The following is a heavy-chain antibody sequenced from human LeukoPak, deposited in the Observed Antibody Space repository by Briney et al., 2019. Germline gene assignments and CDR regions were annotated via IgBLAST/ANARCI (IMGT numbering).Heavy chain of an antibody. J-gene: IGHJ5*02. D-gene: IGHD6-13*01. V-gene: IGHV1-69*04. CDR2: IIPILGIA. CDR1: GGTFSSYA. Sequence: GASVKVSCKASGGTFSSYAISWVRQAPGQGLEWMGRIIPILGIANYAQKFQGRVTITADKSTSTAYMELSSLRSEDTAVYYCARDTPSSSWYGGFDPWGQGTLVTVSS. CDR3: ARDTPSSSWYGGFDP.